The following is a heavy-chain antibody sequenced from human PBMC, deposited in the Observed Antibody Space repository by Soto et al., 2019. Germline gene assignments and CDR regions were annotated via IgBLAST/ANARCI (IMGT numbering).Heavy chain of an antibody. CDR3: ARSVFP. CDR2: IYYSGST. Sequence: SETLSLTCIVSGGSISNYYWSWIRQPPGKGLEWIGYIYYSGSTNYNPSLTSRVTISVDTSKNQFSLKLSSVTAADTAVYYCARSVFPWGQGTLVTVSS. V-gene: IGHV4-59*12. CDR1: GGSISNYY. J-gene: IGHJ5*02.